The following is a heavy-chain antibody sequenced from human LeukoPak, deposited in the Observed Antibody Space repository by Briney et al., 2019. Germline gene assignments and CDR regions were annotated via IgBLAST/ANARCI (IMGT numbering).Heavy chain of an antibody. Sequence: SETLSLTCTVSGGSISSSSYYWSWIRQHPGKGLEWIGYIYYSGSTYYNPSLKSRVTISVDTSKNQFSLKLSSVTAADTAVYYCARGCSGGSCYPGGMDVWGQGTTVTVSS. J-gene: IGHJ6*02. CDR2: IYYSGST. CDR3: ARGCSGGSCYPGGMDV. D-gene: IGHD2-15*01. CDR1: GGSISSSSYY. V-gene: IGHV4-31*03.